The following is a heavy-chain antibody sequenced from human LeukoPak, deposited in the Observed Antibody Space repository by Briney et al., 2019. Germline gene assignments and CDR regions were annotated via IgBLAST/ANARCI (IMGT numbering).Heavy chain of an antibody. CDR1: GFTFSSYA. CDR3: AKGLGYSGYDDPGTGDY. Sequence: SGGSLRLSCSASGFTFSSYAMHWVRQAPGKGLEYISAISTNGDSTYYADSVKGRFTIPRDNSKNTLYLQMNSLRAEDTAVYYCAKGLGYSGYDDPGTGDYWGQGTLVTVSS. D-gene: IGHD5-12*01. CDR2: ISTNGDST. V-gene: IGHV3-64*04. J-gene: IGHJ4*02.